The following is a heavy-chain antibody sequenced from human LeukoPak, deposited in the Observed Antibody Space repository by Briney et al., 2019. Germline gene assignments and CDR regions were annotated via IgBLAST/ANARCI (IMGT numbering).Heavy chain of an antibody. Sequence: PSETLSLTCTVSGGSISSSSYYWSWIRQPAGKGLEWIGRIYTSGSTNYNPSLKSRVTMSVDTSKNQFSLKLSSVTAADTAVYYCARDLGEGFGVVVLKRRNWYFDLWGRGTLVTVSS. CDR3: ARDLGEGFGVVVLKRRNWYFDL. D-gene: IGHD2-21*01. V-gene: IGHV4-61*02. J-gene: IGHJ2*01. CDR1: GGSISSSSYY. CDR2: IYTSGST.